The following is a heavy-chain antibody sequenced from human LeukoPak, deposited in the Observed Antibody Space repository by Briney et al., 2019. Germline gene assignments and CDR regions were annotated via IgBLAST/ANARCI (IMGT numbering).Heavy chain of an antibody. CDR2: IYHSGST. CDR3: AREEGY. J-gene: IGHJ4*02. CDR1: GGSFSGYY. V-gene: IGHV4-34*01. Sequence: SETLSLTCAVYGGSFSGYYWSWIRQPPGKGLEWIGEIYHSGSTNYNPSLKSRVTISVDKSKNQFSLKLSSVTAADTAVYYCAREEGYWGQGTLVTVSS.